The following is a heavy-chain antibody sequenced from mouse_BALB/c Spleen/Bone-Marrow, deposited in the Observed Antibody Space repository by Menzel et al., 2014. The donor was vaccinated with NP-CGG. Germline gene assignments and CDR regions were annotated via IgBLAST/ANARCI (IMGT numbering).Heavy chain of an antibody. Sequence: EVQLRESGGDLVKLGGPLKLSCAASGFTFSSYGMSWVRQTPDKRMEWVATISSGGSNTYYPDSVKGRFTISRDNAKNTLYLQMSSLKSEDTAMYYCARPYDFGAWFAYWGQGTLVTVSA. CDR3: ARPYDFGAWFAY. CDR2: ISSGGSNT. J-gene: IGHJ3*01. V-gene: IGHV5-6*01. CDR1: GFTFSSYG. D-gene: IGHD2-4*01.